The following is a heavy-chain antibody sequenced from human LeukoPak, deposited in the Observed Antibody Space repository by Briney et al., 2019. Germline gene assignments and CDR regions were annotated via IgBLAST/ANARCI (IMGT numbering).Heavy chain of an antibody. Sequence: GGSLRLSCAASGFTFSGSAMHWVCQASGKGLEWVGRIRSKANSYATAYAASVKGRFTISRDDSKNTAYLQMNSLKTEDTAVYYCTRRGYYYMDVWGKGTTVTVSS. V-gene: IGHV3-73*01. CDR3: TRRGYYYMDV. CDR2: IRSKANSYAT. CDR1: GFTFSGSA. J-gene: IGHJ6*03.